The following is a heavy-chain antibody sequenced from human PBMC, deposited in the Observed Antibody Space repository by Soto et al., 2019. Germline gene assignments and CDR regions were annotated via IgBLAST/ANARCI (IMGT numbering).Heavy chain of an antibody. J-gene: IGHJ3*01. CDR3: ARPVVPDAIGAFDV. Sequence: GESLKISCKGSGYRFTNYWIGWVRQLPGKGLGWMGTIYPGDSGTRYSQSFRGQVTISADKSITTAYLQWSSLKASDTAMYYCARPVVPDAIGAFDVWGQGTMVTVSS. CDR2: IYPGDSGT. D-gene: IGHD2-2*01. CDR1: GYRFTNYW. V-gene: IGHV5-51*01.